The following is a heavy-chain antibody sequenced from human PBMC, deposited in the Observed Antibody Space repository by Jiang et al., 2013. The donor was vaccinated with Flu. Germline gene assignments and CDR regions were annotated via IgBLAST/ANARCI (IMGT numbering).Heavy chain of an antibody. D-gene: IGHD6-19*01. J-gene: IGHJ3*02. CDR1: GYTFTSYA. V-gene: IGHV7-4-1*02. Sequence: SGSELKKPGASVKVSCKASGYTFTSYAMNWVRQAPGQGLEWMGWINTNTGNPTYAQGFTGRFVFSLDTSVSTAYLQWSSLKASDTAMYYCASSGWYELDDAFDIWGQGTMVTVSS. CDR3: ASSGWYELDDAFDI. CDR2: INTNTGNP.